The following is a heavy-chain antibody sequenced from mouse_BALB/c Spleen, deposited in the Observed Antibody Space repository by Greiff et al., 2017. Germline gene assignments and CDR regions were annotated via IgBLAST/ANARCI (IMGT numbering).Heavy chain of an antibody. CDR2: ISNGGGST. V-gene: IGHV5-12-2*01. D-gene: IGHD1-2*01. CDR1: GFTFSSYT. CDR3: ARQGGNGYPPFAY. J-gene: IGHJ3*01. Sequence: EVHLVESGGGLVQPGGSLKLSCAASGFTFSSYTMSWVRQTPEKRLEWVAYISNGGGSTYYPDTVKGRFTISRDNAKNTLYLQMSSLKSEDTAMYYCARQGGNGYPPFAYWGQGTLVTVSA.